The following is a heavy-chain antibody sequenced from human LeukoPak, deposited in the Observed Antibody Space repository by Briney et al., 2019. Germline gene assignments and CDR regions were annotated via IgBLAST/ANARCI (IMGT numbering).Heavy chain of an antibody. CDR3: ARVYLERLTAGYFDH. CDR1: GFIFRDSW. Sequence: PGGSLRLSCVGYGFIFRDSWMHWVRHTPGKGLAWVSRVNSDGSGTIYADSVKGRFTISRDNARNTLYLQMNSLRDEDSAAYYCARVYLERLTAGYFDHWGQGTWVTVSP. J-gene: IGHJ4*02. CDR2: VNSDGSGT. V-gene: IGHV3-74*01. D-gene: IGHD2-8*01.